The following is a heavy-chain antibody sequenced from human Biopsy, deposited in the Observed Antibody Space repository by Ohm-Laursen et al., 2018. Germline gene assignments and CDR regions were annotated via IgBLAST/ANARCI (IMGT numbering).Heavy chain of an antibody. J-gene: IGHJ1*01. CDR3: AKDSGGSPLGELFH. CDR2: YWWDSGRI. Sequence: LFCAAPGFFFFCFSLHLGPEAPGEGPGGGSGYWWDSGRIDYADSVKGRFTISRDNAKNSLYLQMNSLRAEDTALYYCAKDSGGSPLGELFHWGQGTLVTVSS. CDR1: GFFFFCFS. D-gene: IGHD3-16*01. V-gene: IGHV3-9*01.